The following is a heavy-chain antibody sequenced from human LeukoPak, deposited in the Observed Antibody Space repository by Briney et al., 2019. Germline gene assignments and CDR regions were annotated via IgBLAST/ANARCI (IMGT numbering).Heavy chain of an antibody. CDR1: GGSISSGGYS. CDR2: IYHSGST. V-gene: IGHV4-30-2*01. D-gene: IGHD3-22*01. J-gene: IGHJ2*01. CDR3: ARDYYDSSGYPEGYFDL. Sequence: PSETLSLTCAVSGGSISSGGYSWSWIRQPPGKGLEWIGYIYHSGSTHYNPSLKSRVTISVDRSKNQFSLKLSSVTAADTAVYYCARDYYDSSGYPEGYFDLWGRGTLVTVSS.